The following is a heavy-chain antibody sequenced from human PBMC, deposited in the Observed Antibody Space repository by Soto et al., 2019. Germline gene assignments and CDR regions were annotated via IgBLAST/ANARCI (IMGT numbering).Heavy chain of an antibody. CDR3: ARGFSGGDADWFDP. V-gene: IGHV3-30*03. Sequence: GGSLRLSCAASGFTFSSYGMHWVRQAPGKGLEWVAVISYDGSNKYYADSVKGRFTISRDNSKNTLYLQMNSLRAEDTAVYYCARGFSGGDADWFDPWGQGTLVTAPQ. D-gene: IGHD2-21*02. J-gene: IGHJ5*02. CDR1: GFTFSSYG. CDR2: ISYDGSNK.